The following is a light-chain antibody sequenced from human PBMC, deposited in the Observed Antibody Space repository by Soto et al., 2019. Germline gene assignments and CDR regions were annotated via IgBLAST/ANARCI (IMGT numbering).Light chain of an antibody. CDR1: QSISSW. CDR2: DAF. V-gene: IGKV1-5*01. Sequence: DIQMTQSPSTLSASVGDRVTITCRATQSISSWLAWYQQKPGKAPTLLIYDAFSSERGVPSRFSGSGSGTEFTLTISSLQPDDFATYYCQQYNSDSPYTFGQGTKVDIK. J-gene: IGKJ2*01. CDR3: QQYNSDSPYT.